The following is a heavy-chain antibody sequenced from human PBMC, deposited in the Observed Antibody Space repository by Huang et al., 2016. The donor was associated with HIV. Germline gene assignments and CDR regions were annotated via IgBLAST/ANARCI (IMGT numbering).Heavy chain of an antibody. D-gene: IGHD3-22*01. CDR3: AREYYYDNSGYYFDY. J-gene: IGHJ4*02. CDR2: IIPIFGTP. V-gene: IGHV1-69*13. Sequence: QVQLVQSGAEVKKPGSSVKVSCKASGGTFTTYTITWVRQAPGQGLEWMGGIIPIFGTPNYAKKCQGRVTITADESTSTAYMELSSLRSEDTAVYYCAREYYYDNSGYYFDYWGQGTLVTVSS. CDR1: GGTFTTYT.